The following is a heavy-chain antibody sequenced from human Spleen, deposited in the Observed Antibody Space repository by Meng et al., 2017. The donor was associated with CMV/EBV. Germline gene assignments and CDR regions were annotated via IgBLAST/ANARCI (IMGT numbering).Heavy chain of an antibody. D-gene: IGHD3-16*01. V-gene: IGHV3-7*01. J-gene: IGHJ4*02. CDR2: IKQDGSEK. CDR3: ARDLADY. Sequence: SLRGSCAASGFTFSSYWRSWVRQAPGKGLEWVANIKQDGSEKYYVDSVKGRFTISRDNAKNSLYLQMNSLRAEDTAVYYCARDLADYWGQGTLVTVSS. CDR1: GFTFSSYW.